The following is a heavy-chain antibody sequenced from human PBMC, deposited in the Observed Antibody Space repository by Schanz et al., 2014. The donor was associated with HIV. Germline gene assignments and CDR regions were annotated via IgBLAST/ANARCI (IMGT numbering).Heavy chain of an antibody. J-gene: IGHJ4*01. CDR2: VRHIGGT. CDR3: ARGDFGGNSVDY. V-gene: IGHV4-34*02. D-gene: IGHD4-17*01. CDR1: GGSFRGYY. Sequence: QVQLQQWGAGLLKPSETLSLTCAVYGGSFRGYYWTWIRQFPGLGLEWIGGVRHIGGTNYNPSLKSGVTISMDMPKNHFPLNLTSVTAADTAVYFCARGDFGGNSVDYWGHGNMVTVSS.